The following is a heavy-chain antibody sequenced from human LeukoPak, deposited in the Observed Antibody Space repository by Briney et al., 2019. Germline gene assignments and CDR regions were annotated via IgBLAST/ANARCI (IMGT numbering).Heavy chain of an antibody. D-gene: IGHD3-3*01. Sequence: ASVKVSCKASGYTFTGYYMHWVRQAPGQGLEWMGWIDPNSGGTNYAQKFQGRVTMTRDTSISTAYMELSRLRSDDTAVYYCARDEGGKGDFWSGYTLNYYYYYMDVWGKGTTVTVSS. CDR1: GYTFTGYY. CDR2: IDPNSGGT. J-gene: IGHJ6*03. V-gene: IGHV1-2*02. CDR3: ARDEGGKGDFWSGYTLNYYYYYMDV.